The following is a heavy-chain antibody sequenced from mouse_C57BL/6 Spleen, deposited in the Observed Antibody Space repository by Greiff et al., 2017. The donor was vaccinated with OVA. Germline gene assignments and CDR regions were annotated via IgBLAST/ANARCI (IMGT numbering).Heavy chain of an antibody. J-gene: IGHJ4*01. CDR2: IWRGGST. CDR3: AKEAYSMGMMDY. V-gene: IGHV2-5*01. Sequence: VQGVESGPGLVQPSQSLSITCTVSGFSLTSYGVHWVRQSPGKGLEWLGVIWRGGSTDYNAAFMSRLSITKDNSKSQVFFKMNSLQADDTAIYYCAKEAYSMGMMDYWGQGTSVTVSS. D-gene: IGHD1-1*02. CDR1: GFSLTSYG.